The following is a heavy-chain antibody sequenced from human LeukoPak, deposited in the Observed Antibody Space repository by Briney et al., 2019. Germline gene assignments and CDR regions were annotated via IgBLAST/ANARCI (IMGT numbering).Heavy chain of an antibody. Sequence: ASVKVSCKASGYTFTGYYMHWVRQAPGQELEWMGWINPNSGGTNYAQKFQGRVTMTRDTSISTAYMELSRLRSDDTAVYYCARGQTRTGYSSGWPVTGGDPLDYWGQGTLVTVSS. V-gene: IGHV1-2*02. CDR2: INPNSGGT. J-gene: IGHJ4*02. D-gene: IGHD6-19*01. CDR3: ARGQTRTGYSSGWPVTGGDPLDY. CDR1: GYTFTGYY.